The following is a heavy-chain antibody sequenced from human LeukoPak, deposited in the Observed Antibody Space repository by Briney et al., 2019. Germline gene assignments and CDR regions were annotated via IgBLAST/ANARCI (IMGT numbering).Heavy chain of an antibody. CDR3: VRGGESTWS. D-gene: IGHD2-15*01. CDR1: RFTFSVHW. V-gene: IGHV3-74*01. CDR2: INPDESDK. Sequence: PGGSLRLSCAASRFTFSVHWMHWVRQAPGKGLEWVSRINPDESDKAYADSVKGRFTISRDNAKNTLYLQMNSLRAEDTAVYYCVRGGESTWSWGQGTLVTVSS. J-gene: IGHJ5*02.